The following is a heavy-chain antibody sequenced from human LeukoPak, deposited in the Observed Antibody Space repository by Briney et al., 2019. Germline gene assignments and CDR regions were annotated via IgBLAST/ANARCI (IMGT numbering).Heavy chain of an antibody. CDR2: ISYDGSNK. D-gene: IGHD6-19*01. Sequence: PGRSLRLSCAASGFTFSSYGMHWVRQAPGKGLEWVAVISYDGSNKYYADSVKGRFTISRDNSKNTLCLQMNSLRAEDTAVYYCAKGLRYSSGWYDYWGQGTLVTVSS. V-gene: IGHV3-30*18. CDR1: GFTFSSYG. J-gene: IGHJ4*02. CDR3: AKGLRYSSGWYDY.